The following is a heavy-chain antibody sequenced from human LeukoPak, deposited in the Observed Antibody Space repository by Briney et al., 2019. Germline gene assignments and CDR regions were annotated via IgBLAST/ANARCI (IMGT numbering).Heavy chain of an antibody. V-gene: IGHV1-18*01. Sequence: ASVKVSCKASGYTFTSYGISWVRQAPGQGLEWVGWISAYNGNTNYAQKLQGRVTMTTDTSTSTAYLELRSLRSDDTAVYYCARAYYTIRAQSAEYFQHWGQGTLVTVSS. D-gene: IGHD3-22*01. CDR2: ISAYNGNT. CDR1: GYTFTSYG. CDR3: ARAYYTIRAQSAEYFQH. J-gene: IGHJ1*01.